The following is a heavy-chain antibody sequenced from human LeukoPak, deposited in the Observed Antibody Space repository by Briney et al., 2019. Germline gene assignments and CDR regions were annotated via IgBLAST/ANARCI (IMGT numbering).Heavy chain of an antibody. CDR1: GFNLSRYW. V-gene: IGHV3-7*01. CDR2: IKGDGSEK. Sequence: GGSLRLSCAASGFNLSRYWMRWVRQTPGKGLESVASIKGDGSEKYYVGSVKGRFTISRDNAESSLFLQMNSLRADDTAVYYCAREVYEGCFDYWGQGTPVTVSS. D-gene: IGHD6-6*01. J-gene: IGHJ4*02. CDR3: AREVYEGCFDY.